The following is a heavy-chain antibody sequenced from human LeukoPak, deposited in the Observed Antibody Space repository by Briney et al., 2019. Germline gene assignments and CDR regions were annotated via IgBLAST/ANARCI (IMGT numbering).Heavy chain of an antibody. CDR3: VRDGDDWNDFDH. J-gene: IGHJ4*02. CDR2: IRRDGGEI. Sequence: AGGSLRLSCAASGFSFSTSWMTWVRQAPGKGLEWVANIRRDGGEIYYMDSVKGRFAISRDNAKNSLYLQMNSLRVEDTAVYYCVRDGDDWNDFDHWGQGTLVTVSS. V-gene: IGHV3-7*01. D-gene: IGHD1-1*01. CDR1: GFSFSTSW.